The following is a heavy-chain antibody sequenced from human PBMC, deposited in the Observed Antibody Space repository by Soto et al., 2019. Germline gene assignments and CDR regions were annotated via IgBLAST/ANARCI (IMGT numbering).Heavy chain of an antibody. D-gene: IGHD1-26*01. CDR1: GGSISSYY. CDR3: ASLRRAVGGCFDP. Sequence: SETLSLTCTVSGGSISSYYWSWIRQPPGKGLEWIGYIYYSGSTNYNPSLKSRVTISVDTSKNQFSLKLSSVTAADTAVYYCASLRRAVGGCFDPWGQGTLVTVSS. CDR2: IYYSGST. V-gene: IGHV4-59*08. J-gene: IGHJ5*02.